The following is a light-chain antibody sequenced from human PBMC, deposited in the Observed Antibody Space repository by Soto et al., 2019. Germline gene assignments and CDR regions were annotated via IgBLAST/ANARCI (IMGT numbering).Light chain of an antibody. Sequence: EIVLTQSPATLSLSPGERATLSCRASQSLGYYLAWFQQKRGQAPRLLIYDAFNRATGIPARFSGSGSGTDFTLTISSLEPEDFAVYYCQQRRDWPLTFGGGTKVEIK. J-gene: IGKJ4*01. CDR3: QQRRDWPLT. CDR1: QSLGYY. V-gene: IGKV3-11*01. CDR2: DAF.